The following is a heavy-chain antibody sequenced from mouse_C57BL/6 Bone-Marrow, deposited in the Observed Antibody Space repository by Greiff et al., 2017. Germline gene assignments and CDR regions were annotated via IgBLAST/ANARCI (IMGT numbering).Heavy chain of an antibody. CDR2: IWSDGST. CDR1: GFSLTSYG. J-gene: IGHJ4*01. V-gene: IGHV2-6-1*01. Sequence: VKLVESGPGLVAPSQSLSITCTVSGFSLTSYGVHWVRQPPGKGLEWLVVIWSDGSTTYNSALKSRLSISKDNSKSQVFLKMNSLQTDDTAMYYCARHERSLYYAMDYWGQETSVTVSS. CDR3: ARHERSLYYAMDY.